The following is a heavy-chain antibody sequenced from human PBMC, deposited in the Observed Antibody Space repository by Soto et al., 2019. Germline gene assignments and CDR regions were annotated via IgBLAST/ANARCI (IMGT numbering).Heavy chain of an antibody. D-gene: IGHD3-22*01. Sequence: PGGSLRLSCAASGFTFNIYAMSWVRQAPGKGLEWVASITGKGDIPFYVDSVKGRFTISRDNSENMLFLQMNSLTAEDTATYYCAKDRPNYYESNGHHYGPGGDSWGQGTLVTVSS. CDR2: ITGKGDIP. V-gene: IGHV3-23*01. CDR1: GFTFNIYA. CDR3: AKDRPNYYESNGHHYGPGGDS. J-gene: IGHJ4*02.